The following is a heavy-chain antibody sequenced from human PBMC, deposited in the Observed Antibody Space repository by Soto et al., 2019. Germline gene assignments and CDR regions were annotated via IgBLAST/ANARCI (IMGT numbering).Heavy chain of an antibody. CDR2: IVPVFGRP. Sequence: QVQLVQSGAELKKPGSSVNVSCKASGGSFSNFGISWVRQAPGQGLEWMGGIVPVFGRPNYAQRFRGRLTITADESTSTGYMELISLRSDDTAVYYCAREGRGYNFWGQGTQVTVSS. D-gene: IGHD5-12*01. J-gene: IGHJ4*02. CDR1: GGSFSNFG. CDR3: AREGRGYNF. V-gene: IGHV1-69*01.